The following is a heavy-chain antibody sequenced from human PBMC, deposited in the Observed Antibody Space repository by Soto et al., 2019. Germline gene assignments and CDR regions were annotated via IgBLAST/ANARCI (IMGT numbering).Heavy chain of an antibody. CDR1: GFTFNHYA. Sequence: EVQLLESGGCLVQPGGSLRLSCAASGFTFNHYAMTWVRQAPGKGLEWVSAISGGGDTTSYADSVKGRFTVSRDGSQNTLYLQMSSLRAEDTALYYCAKGRGGSGSLTPRVDFWGQGNLVTVSS. CDR3: AKGRGGSGSLTPRVDF. J-gene: IGHJ4*02. V-gene: IGHV3-23*01. CDR2: ISGGGDTT. D-gene: IGHD3-10*01.